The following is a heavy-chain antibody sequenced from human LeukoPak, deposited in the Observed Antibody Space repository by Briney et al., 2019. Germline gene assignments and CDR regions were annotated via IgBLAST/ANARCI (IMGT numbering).Heavy chain of an antibody. CDR1: GFTFSSHS. V-gene: IGHV3-21*06. J-gene: IGHJ6*03. CDR2: ISSSSNYI. D-gene: IGHD1-26*01. Sequence: PGGSLRLSCAASGFTFSSHSMNWVRQAPGKGLEWVSSISSSSNYIYYADSVKGRFTISRDNAKNSLYLQMDSLRVEDTAVYYCARDPYSGSYGPYYYYYMDVWGKGTTVTISS. CDR3: ARDPYSGSYGPYYYYYMDV.